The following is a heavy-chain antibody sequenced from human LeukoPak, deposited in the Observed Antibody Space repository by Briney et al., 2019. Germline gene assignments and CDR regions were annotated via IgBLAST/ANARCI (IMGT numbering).Heavy chain of an antibody. CDR2: MYYSGST. CDR1: GGSISSGDYY. J-gene: IGHJ5*02. Sequence: SETLSLTCTVSGGSISSGDYYWSWIRQPPGKGLEWIGYMYYSGSTYYNPYLKSRVTISVDTSKNQFSLKLSSVTAADTAVYYCARPYYYDSRIDPWGQGTLVTVSS. V-gene: IGHV4-30-4*01. D-gene: IGHD3-22*01. CDR3: ARPYYYDSRIDP.